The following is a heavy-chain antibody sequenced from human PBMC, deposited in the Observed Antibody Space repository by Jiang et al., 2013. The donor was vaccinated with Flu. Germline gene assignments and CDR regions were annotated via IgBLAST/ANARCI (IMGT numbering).Heavy chain of an antibody. D-gene: IGHD3-22*01. CDR3: ARRHYYDSSGYYLGVSDYFDY. Sequence: QLVESGAEVKKPGESLRISCKGSGYSFTSYWIAWVRQMPGKGLEWMGIIYPGDSDTRYSPSFQGQVTISADKSISTAYLQWSSLKASDTAMYYCARRHYYDSSGYYLGVSDYFDYWGQGTLVTVSS. V-gene: IGHV5-51*01. CDR1: GYSFTSYW. J-gene: IGHJ4*02. CDR2: IYPGDSDT.